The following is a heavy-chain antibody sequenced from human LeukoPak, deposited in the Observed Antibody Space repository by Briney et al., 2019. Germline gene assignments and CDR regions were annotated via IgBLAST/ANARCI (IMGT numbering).Heavy chain of an antibody. CDR2: ISSDGGDK. CDR3: ARVNAPGYWYFDL. J-gene: IGHJ2*01. V-gene: IGHV3-30*03. Sequence: GGSLRLSCAASGFIFSTYGMHWVRQAPGKGLEWVTVISSDGGDKHYADSVKGRFTISRDNSKNTLYLQMNSLRAEDTAVYYCARVNAPGYWYFDLWGRGTLVTVSS. CDR1: GFIFSTYG. D-gene: IGHD1-14*01.